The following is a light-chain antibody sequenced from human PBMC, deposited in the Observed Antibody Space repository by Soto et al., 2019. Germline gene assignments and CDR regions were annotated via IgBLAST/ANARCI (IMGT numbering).Light chain of an antibody. CDR3: QSYDSYVV. CDR1: SGSTASNY. V-gene: IGLV6-57*04. Sequence: NFMLTQPHSVSESPGKTVTISCTRSSGSTASNYVQWYQQRPGSAPTTVIYEDNQRPSGVPDRFSGSIDSSSNSASLTISGLKTEDEADYYCQSYDSYVVFGGGTKLTVL. J-gene: IGLJ2*01. CDR2: EDN.